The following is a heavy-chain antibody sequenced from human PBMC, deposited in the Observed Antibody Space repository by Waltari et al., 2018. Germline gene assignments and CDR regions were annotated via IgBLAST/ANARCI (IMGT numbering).Heavy chain of an antibody. CDR2: IKPDGSET. Sequence: EVQLVASWGGLVPPGESLSLSCRAPGFPLRPSWMDWVRQAPGKGLEWVANIKPDGSETHYVDSVQGRFTISRDNAQNLLYLQMNSLRAEDAAVYYCSVSLNSWGQGTLVTVSS. CDR1: GFPLRPSW. J-gene: IGHJ4*02. CDR3: SVSLNS. V-gene: IGHV3-7*01.